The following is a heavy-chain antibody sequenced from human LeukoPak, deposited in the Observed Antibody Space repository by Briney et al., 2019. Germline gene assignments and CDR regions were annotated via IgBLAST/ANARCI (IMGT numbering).Heavy chain of an antibody. D-gene: IGHD6-6*01. CDR1: GYTFTGYY. CDR3: ARDWAYSSSGEFDY. J-gene: IGHJ4*02. Sequence: ASVKVSCKASGYTFTGYYMHWVRQAPGQGLEWMGRIIPIFGIANYAQKFQGRVTITADKSTSTAYMELSSLRSEDTAVYYCARDWAYSSSGEFDYWGQGTLVTVSS. CDR2: IIPIFGIA. V-gene: IGHV1-69*04.